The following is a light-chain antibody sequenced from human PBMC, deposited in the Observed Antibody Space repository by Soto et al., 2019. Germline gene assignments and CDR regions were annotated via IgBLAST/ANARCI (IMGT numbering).Light chain of an antibody. CDR3: MQALQTPLT. CDR1: QSLLHSHGYTY. Sequence: EIVITQSPVCLPDSPGEQASISCRSSQSLLHSHGYTYLDWYLQKPGQSPQLLIYMGSTRASGVPDRFSGSGSGTDFTLKISRVEADDVGVYYCMQALQTPLTFGGGTKVEIK. CDR2: MGS. V-gene: IGKV2-28*01. J-gene: IGKJ4*01.